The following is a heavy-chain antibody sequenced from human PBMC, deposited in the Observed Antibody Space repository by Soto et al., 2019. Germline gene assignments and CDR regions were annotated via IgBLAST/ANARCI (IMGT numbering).Heavy chain of an antibody. D-gene: IGHD2-8*01. J-gene: IGHJ3*02. CDR2: ISAYTGNT. CDR3: ATVHSYASVLGVYEKLHGYDDFDI. Sequence: GASVKVSCKASGYTLTTYGISWVRQAPGQGLEWMGWISAYTGNTNYAQKLQGRVTMTTDTSTSTAYMELRSLRSDDTAVYYCATVHSYASVLGVYEKLHGYDDFDIWGKGTTVTVSS. V-gene: IGHV1-18*01. CDR1: GYTLTTYG.